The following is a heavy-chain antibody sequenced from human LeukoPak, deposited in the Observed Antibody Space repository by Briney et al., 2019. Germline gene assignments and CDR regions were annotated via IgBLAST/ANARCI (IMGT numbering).Heavy chain of an antibody. J-gene: IGHJ4*02. CDR2: INHSGST. Sequence: SETLSLTCAVYGGSFSGYYWSWIRQPPGKGLEWIGEINHSGSTNYNPSLKSRVTISVDTSKNQFSLKLSSVTAADTAVYYCARHFPYGGDPDYWGQGTLVTVSS. D-gene: IGHD4-23*01. CDR3: ARHFPYGGDPDY. V-gene: IGHV4-34*01. CDR1: GGSFSGYY.